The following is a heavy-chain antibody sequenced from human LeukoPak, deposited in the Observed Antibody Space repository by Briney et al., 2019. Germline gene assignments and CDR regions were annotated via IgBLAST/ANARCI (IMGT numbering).Heavy chain of an antibody. Sequence: PSETLSLTCTVSGGSISSYYWSWIRQPPGRGLGWIGYIYYSGSTNYNPSLNSQVTISVATSKNQFSLKLSSVSAADTAVYYCARTDSSGYYVWGACDMGGEGTMVTVSS. CDR1: GGSISSYY. V-gene: IGHV4-59*08. CDR3: ARTDSSGYYVWGACDM. D-gene: IGHD3-22*01. J-gene: IGHJ3*02. CDR2: IYYSGST.